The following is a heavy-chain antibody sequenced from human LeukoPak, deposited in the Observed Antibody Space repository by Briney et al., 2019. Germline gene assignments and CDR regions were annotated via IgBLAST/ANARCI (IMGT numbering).Heavy chain of an antibody. CDR3: ARDLLLRYFDWLEWGGYYYGMDV. J-gene: IGHJ6*02. CDR1: GFTFSSYS. CDR2: ISSSSSTI. D-gene: IGHD3-9*01. V-gene: IGHV3-48*01. Sequence: PGGSLRLSCAASGFTFSSYSMNWVRQAPGKGLEWVSYISSSSSTIYYADSVKGRFTISRDNAKNSLYLQMNSLRAEDTAVYYCARDLLLRYFDWLEWGGYYYGMDVWGQGTTVTVSS.